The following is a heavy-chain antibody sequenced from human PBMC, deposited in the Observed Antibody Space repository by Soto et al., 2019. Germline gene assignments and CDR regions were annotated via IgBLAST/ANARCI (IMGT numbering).Heavy chain of an antibody. CDR2: IWYDGSNK. Sequence: QVQLVESGGDVVQPGRSLRLSCAASGFTFSSYGMHWVRQAPGKGLEWVAVIWYDGSNKYYADSVKGRFTISRDNSKNTLYLQMNSLRAEDTAVYYCARETIAVAPYYYGMDVWGQGTTVTVSS. V-gene: IGHV3-33*01. CDR3: ARETIAVAPYYYGMDV. D-gene: IGHD6-19*01. J-gene: IGHJ6*02. CDR1: GFTFSSYG.